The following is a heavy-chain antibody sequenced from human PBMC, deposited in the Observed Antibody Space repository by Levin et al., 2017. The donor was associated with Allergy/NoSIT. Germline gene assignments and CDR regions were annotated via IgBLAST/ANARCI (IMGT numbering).Heavy chain of an antibody. CDR1: GFTVSSNY. J-gene: IGHJ3*02. V-gene: IGHV3-53*01. CDR2: IYSGGST. D-gene: IGHD4-17*01. Sequence: GESLKISCAASGFTVSSNYMSWVRQAPGKGLEWVSVIYSGGSTYYADSVKGRFTISRDNSKNTLYLQMNSLRAEDTAVYYCASLAPTTVTTAGAFDIWGQGTMVTVSS. CDR3: ASLAPTTVTTAGAFDI.